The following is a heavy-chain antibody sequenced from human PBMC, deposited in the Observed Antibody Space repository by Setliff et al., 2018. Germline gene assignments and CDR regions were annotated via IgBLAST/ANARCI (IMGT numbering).Heavy chain of an antibody. J-gene: IGHJ4*02. Sequence: GGSLRLSCAASGFSFSNYWMHWVRQTPGKGLEWVSVISSDGTSIYYADSVKGRFTISRDNSKNTLYLQMNRLRAEDTAIYYCARCSSWHGHYPHFNYWGQGTLVTVSS. CDR1: GFSFSNYW. CDR2: ISSDGTSI. CDR3: ARCSSWHGHYPHFNY. V-gene: IGHV3-23*03. D-gene: IGHD6-13*01.